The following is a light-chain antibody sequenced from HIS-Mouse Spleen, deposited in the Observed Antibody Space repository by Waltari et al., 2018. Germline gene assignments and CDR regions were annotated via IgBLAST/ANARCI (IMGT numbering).Light chain of an antibody. V-gene: IGLV1-44*01. CDR3: AAWDDSLNGPV. CDR1: SPNIGSNP. Sequence: QSVLTQPPSASGTPGQRVTIPCSGSSPNIGSNPVNWYQQLPGTAPKLPREINNQRPSGVPDRFSGSKSGTSASLAISGLQSEDEADYYCAAWDDSLNGPVFGGGTKLTVL. CDR2: INN. J-gene: IGLJ2*01.